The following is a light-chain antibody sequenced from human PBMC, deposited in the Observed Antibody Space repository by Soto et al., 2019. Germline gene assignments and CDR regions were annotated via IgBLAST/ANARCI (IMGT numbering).Light chain of an antibody. CDR3: SSYTSSSLYV. Sequence: QSVLTQPASVSGSPGQSITISCTGTSSDVGGYNYVSWYQQLPGKAPKLMIYDVSDRPSGVSNRFSGSKSGNTASLTISGPQAEDEADYYCSSYTSSSLYVFGTGTKLTVL. V-gene: IGLV2-14*01. J-gene: IGLJ1*01. CDR2: DVS. CDR1: SSDVGGYNY.